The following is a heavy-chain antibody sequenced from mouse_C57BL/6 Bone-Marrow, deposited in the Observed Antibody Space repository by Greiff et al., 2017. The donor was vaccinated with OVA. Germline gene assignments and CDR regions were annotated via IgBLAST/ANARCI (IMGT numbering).Heavy chain of an antibody. J-gene: IGHJ3*01. D-gene: IGHD3-2*02. CDR1: GFTFSSYA. CDR2: ISSGGDYI. CDR3: TRDSSGYYY. V-gene: IGHV5-9-1*02. Sequence: EVKVEESGEGLVKPGGSLKLSCAASGFTFSSYAMSWVRQTPEKRLEWVAYISSGGDYIYYADTVKGRFTISRDNARNTLYLQMSSLKSEDTAMYYCTRDSSGYYYWGQGTLVTVSA.